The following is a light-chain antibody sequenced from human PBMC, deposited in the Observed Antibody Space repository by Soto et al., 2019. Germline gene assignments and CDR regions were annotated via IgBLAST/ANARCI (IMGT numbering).Light chain of an antibody. V-gene: IGKV3-20*01. Sequence: EIVLTQSPGTLSLSPGERATLSCRASQSVSSSYLAWYQQKPGQAPRHLIYGASRRATGIPDRFSGSGSGTDFIITISRLELEAFTVYYCQRYGSSAFSFGPGTKVDIK. J-gene: IGKJ3*01. CDR1: QSVSSSY. CDR2: GAS. CDR3: QRYGSSAFS.